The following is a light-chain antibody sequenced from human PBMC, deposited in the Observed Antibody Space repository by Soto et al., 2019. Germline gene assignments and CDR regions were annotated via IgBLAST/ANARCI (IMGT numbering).Light chain of an antibody. CDR2: DVS. V-gene: IGLV2-14*01. J-gene: IGLJ1*01. CDR1: SRDVGGYNY. Sequence: QSVLTQPASVSGSPGQSITISCTGTSRDVGGYNYVSWYQQHPGKAPKRMIYDVSNRPSGVSNRFSGSKSGNTASLTISGLQAEDEADYYCSSYTSSSTRVFGTGTKVTVL. CDR3: SSYTSSSTRV.